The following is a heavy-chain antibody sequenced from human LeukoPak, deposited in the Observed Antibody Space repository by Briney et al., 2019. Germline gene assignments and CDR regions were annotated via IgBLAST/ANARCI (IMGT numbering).Heavy chain of an antibody. Sequence: GASVKVSCKTSGYTFTDYYLHWVRQAPGQGLEWMGWINPNSGDTNYAQKFQGRVTLTRDTSISTAYMELSRLRFDDTAVYYCVRDGGFDYWGQGTLVTVSS. CDR1: GYTFTDYY. CDR3: VRDGGFDY. V-gene: IGHV1-2*02. D-gene: IGHD3-16*01. CDR2: INPNSGDT. J-gene: IGHJ4*02.